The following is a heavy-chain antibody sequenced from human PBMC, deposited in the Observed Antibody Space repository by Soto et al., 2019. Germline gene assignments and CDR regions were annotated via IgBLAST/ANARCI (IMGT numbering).Heavy chain of an antibody. CDR1: GFTFSSYS. J-gene: IGHJ6*02. CDR2: ISSSSSTI. D-gene: IGHD5-12*01. V-gene: IGHV3-48*02. Sequence: GGSLRLSCAASGFTFSSYSMNWVRQAPGKGLEWVSYISSSSSTIYYADSVKGRFTISRDNAKNSLYLQMNNLRDEDTAVYYCARVGGVVATIDYYYGMDVWGQGTTVTVSS. CDR3: ARVGGVVATIDYYYGMDV.